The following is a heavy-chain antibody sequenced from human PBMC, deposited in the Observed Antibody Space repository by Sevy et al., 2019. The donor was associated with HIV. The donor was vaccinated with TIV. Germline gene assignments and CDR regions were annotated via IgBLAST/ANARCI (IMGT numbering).Heavy chain of an antibody. CDR1: GFTFSSYA. Sequence: GGSLRLSCAASGFTFSSYAMSWVRQAPGKGLEWVSAISGSGGSTYYADSVKGRFTISRDNSKNTLYLQMNSLRAEDTAVYYCAKGTLGYCSGGSCSHIDYRGQGTLVTVSS. CDR3: AKGTLGYCSGGSCSHIDY. CDR2: ISGSGGST. V-gene: IGHV3-23*01. J-gene: IGHJ4*02. D-gene: IGHD2-15*01.